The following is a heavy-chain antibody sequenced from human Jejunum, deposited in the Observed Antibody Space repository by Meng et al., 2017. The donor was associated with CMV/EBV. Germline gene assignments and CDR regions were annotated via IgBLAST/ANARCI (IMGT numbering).Heavy chain of an antibody. V-gene: IGHV3-33*06. Sequence: FNTYHMHWVRQAPGKGLEWVAIIWYHGNDKYYADSVTGRFTISRDNSKNTLYLEMSSLRAEDTAVYYCAKNRVIFGVSKAYYGLDAWGQGTTVTVSS. J-gene: IGHJ6*02. CDR2: IWYHGNDK. D-gene: IGHD3-3*01. CDR3: AKNRVIFGVSKAYYGLDA. CDR1: FNTYH.